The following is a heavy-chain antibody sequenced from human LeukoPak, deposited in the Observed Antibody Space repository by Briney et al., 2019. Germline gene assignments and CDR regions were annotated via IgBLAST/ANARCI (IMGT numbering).Heavy chain of an antibody. Sequence: GGSLRLSCAASGFTFSTYSMNWVRQAPGKGLEWVSSISSDSNYIFSADSLKGRFTISRDNAKNSLYLQMISLRAEDTAVYYCARVAFGLYVMDVWGQGTTVTVSS. CDR2: ISSDSNYI. CDR1: GFTFSTYS. J-gene: IGHJ6*02. V-gene: IGHV3-21*01. CDR3: ARVAFGLYVMDV. D-gene: IGHD3-16*01.